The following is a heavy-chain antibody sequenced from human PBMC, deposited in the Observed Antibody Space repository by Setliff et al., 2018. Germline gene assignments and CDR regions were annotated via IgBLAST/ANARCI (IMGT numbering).Heavy chain of an antibody. Sequence: SETLSLTCTASDGSIRSGDHYWNWIRQHPGKGLEWLGYIWKSVSTFYNPSLTSRITMSVDTSRNLFSMELASVTAADTAIYYCARKMRMSGRGHWYFDVWGRGTLVTVS. CDR3: ARKMRMSGRGHWYFDV. J-gene: IGHJ2*01. V-gene: IGHV4-31*03. CDR2: IWKSVST. CDR1: DGSIRSGDHY.